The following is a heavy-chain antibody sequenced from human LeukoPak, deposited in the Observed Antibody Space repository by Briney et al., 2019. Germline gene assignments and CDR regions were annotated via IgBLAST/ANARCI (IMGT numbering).Heavy chain of an antibody. D-gene: IGHD3-16*01. CDR3: ARVNYDYVWGSASGAHYYYYYMDV. CDR2: IYHSGST. V-gene: IGHV4-4*02. Sequence: PSGTLSLTCAVSDGSISSSNWWSWVRQPPGKGLEWIGEIYHSGSTNYNPSLKSRVTISVDKSKNQFSLKLSSVTAADTAVYYCARVNYDYVWGSASGAHYYYYYMDVWGKGTTVTVSS. J-gene: IGHJ6*03. CDR1: DGSISSSNW.